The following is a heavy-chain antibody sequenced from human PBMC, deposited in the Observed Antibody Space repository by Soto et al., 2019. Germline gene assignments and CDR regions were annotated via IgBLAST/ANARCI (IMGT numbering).Heavy chain of an antibody. V-gene: IGHV1-18*01. Sequence: VASVKGSCKASGYTFTSYGISWVRQAPGQGLEWMGWISAYNGNTNYAQKLQGRVTMTTDTSATTAYMELSSLRSEDTAMYYCAILEDTSMVDYWGHGTLVTVSS. J-gene: IGHJ4*01. CDR2: ISAYNGNT. D-gene: IGHD5-18*01. CDR3: AILEDTSMVDY. CDR1: GYTFTSYG.